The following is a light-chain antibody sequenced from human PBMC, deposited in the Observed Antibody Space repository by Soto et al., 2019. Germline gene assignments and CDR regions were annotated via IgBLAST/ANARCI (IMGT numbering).Light chain of an antibody. CDR3: QQSYSTPLT. CDR1: QSISWW. CDR2: KAS. V-gene: IGKV1-5*03. Sequence: GDRVTITCRASQSISWWLAWYQQKPGKAPKLLIYKASSLESGVPSRFSGSGSGTDSTLTISSLQPEDFATYYCQQSYSTPLTFGGGTKVDIK. J-gene: IGKJ4*01.